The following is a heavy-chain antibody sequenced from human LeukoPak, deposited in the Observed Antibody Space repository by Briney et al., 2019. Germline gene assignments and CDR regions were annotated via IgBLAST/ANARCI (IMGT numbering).Heavy chain of an antibody. D-gene: IGHD4-11*01. CDR2: IYHSGRT. J-gene: IGHJ4*02. V-gene: IGHV4-38-2*02. CDR3: ARLYLPTTRSDY. CDR1: GYSISSGYY. Sequence: SETLSLTCTVSGYSISSGYYWGWIRQPPGKGLEWIGSIYHSGRTFYNPSLKSRVTISVDTSKNQFSLKLTSVTAADTAVYYCARLYLPTTRSDYWGQGTLVTVSS.